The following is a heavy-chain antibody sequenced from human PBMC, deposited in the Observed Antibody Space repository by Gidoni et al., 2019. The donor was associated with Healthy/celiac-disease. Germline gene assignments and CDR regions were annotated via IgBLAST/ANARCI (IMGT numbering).Heavy chain of an antibody. Sequence: QVQLVESGGGVVQPGRSLRLSCAASGFTFSSYGMHWVRQAPGKGLEWVAVISYDGSNKYYADSVKGRFTISRDNSKNTLYLQMNSLRAEDTAVYYCAKVPPSPDCGGDCYSGAFDIWGQGTMVTVSS. J-gene: IGHJ3*02. D-gene: IGHD2-21*02. V-gene: IGHV3-30*18. CDR1: GFTFSSYG. CDR3: AKVPPSPDCGGDCYSGAFDI. CDR2: ISYDGSNK.